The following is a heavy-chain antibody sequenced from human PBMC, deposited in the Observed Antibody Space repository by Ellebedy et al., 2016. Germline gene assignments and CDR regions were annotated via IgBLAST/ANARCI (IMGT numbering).Heavy chain of an antibody. J-gene: IGHJ4*02. D-gene: IGHD5-24*01. CDR1: GYTFTNYD. CDR2: IIPILGIA. CDR3: APDGPTGY. Sequence: SVKVSXXASGYTFTNYDMIWVRQAPGQGLEWMGRIIPILGIANYAQKFQGRVTITADKSTSTAYMELSSLRSEDTAVYYCAPDGPTGYWGQGTLVTVSS. V-gene: IGHV1-69*04.